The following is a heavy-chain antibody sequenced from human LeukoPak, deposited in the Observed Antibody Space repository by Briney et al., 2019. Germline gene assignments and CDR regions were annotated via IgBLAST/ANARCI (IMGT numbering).Heavy chain of an antibody. J-gene: IGHJ3*02. Sequence: SETLSLTCTVSAGSISTFYWTWIRQPAGKGLEWIGRINYSGSTNYNPSLRGRVSMSVDRPKNQFSLTLNSVTAADTAVYYCAREGSSSGWRPFDIWGQGTVVTVSS. CDR3: AREGSSSGWRPFDI. D-gene: IGHD6-19*01. CDR2: INYSGST. CDR1: AGSISTFY. V-gene: IGHV4-4*07.